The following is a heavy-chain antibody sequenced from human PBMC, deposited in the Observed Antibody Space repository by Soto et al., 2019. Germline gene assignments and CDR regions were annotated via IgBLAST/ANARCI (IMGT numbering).Heavy chain of an antibody. Sequence: ETLSLTCTVSGGSISSGGYYWSWIRQHPGKGLEWIGYIYYSGSTNYNPSLESRVTISVDTSKNQFSLKLSSVTAADTAVYYCASHREDWFDPWSQGTLVTVSS. CDR2: IYYSGST. J-gene: IGHJ5*02. CDR3: ASHREDWFDP. CDR1: GGSISSGGYY. V-gene: IGHV4-61*08.